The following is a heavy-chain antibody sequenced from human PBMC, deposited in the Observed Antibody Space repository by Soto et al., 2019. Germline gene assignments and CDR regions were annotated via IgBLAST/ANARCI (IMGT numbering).Heavy chain of an antibody. J-gene: IGHJ6*03. Sequence: EVQLVESGGGLVQPGGSLKLSCAASGFTFSDSSMHWVRQASGKGLEWVGRIRSKPNTDATAYAASVKGRFTISRDDSKNTEYLQMNNLNAEDTAVSYGTRDVGCSGGSCYSGYYYYMDVWGKG. CDR2: IRSKPNTDAT. D-gene: IGHD2-15*01. CDR3: TRDVGCSGGSCYSGYYYYMDV. V-gene: IGHV3-73*01. CDR1: GFTFSDSS.